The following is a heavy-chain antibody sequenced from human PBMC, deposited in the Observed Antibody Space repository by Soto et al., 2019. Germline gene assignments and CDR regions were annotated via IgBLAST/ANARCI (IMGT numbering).Heavy chain of an antibody. J-gene: IGHJ4*02. Sequence: QAQLVQSGAEVKNPGASVKVSCRASGYTFSSYGYAWVRQAPRQWLEWMGWISAYNGDTNYSQKFQDRVTLTTDTSTTTAYMELRNLGSDDTAVYYCARSGAYCTSITCLFVTFWGLGTLVTVSS. CDR2: ISAYNGDT. D-gene: IGHD2-8*01. CDR3: ARSGAYCTSITCLFVTF. CDR1: GYTFSSYG. V-gene: IGHV1-18*01.